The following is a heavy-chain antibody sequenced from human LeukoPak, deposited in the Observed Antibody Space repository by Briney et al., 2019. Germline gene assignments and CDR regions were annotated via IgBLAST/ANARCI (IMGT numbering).Heavy chain of an antibody. V-gene: IGHV1-69*01. D-gene: IGHD3-3*01. CDR3: ARDYYDFWSGSGRNGNDYYYYYYMDV. J-gene: IGHJ6*03. Sequence: SVKVSCKASGATFSSYAISWVRQAPGQGLEWMGGIIPIFGTANYAQKFQGRVTITADESTSTAYRELSSLRSEDTAVYYCARDYYDFWSGSGRNGNDYYYYYYMDVWGKGTTVTVSS. CDR2: IIPIFGTA. CDR1: GATFSSYA.